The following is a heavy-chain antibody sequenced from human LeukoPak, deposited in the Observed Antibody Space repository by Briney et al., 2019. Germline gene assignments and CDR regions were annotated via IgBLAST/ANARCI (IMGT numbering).Heavy chain of an antibody. CDR3: ARETPEMATIPDDAFDI. V-gene: IGHV1-2*02. D-gene: IGHD5-24*01. Sequence: VASVKVSCKASGYTFTSYGISWVRQAPGQGLEWMGWINPNSGGTNYAQKFQGRVTITRDTSISTAYMELSRLRSDDTAVYYCARETPEMATIPDDAFDIWGQGTMVTVSS. CDR1: GYTFTSYG. J-gene: IGHJ3*02. CDR2: INPNSGGT.